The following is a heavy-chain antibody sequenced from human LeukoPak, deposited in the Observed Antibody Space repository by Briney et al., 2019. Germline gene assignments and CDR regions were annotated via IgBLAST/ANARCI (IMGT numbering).Heavy chain of an antibody. CDR2: IYYSGTS. D-gene: IGHD7-27*01. J-gene: IGHJ4*02. V-gene: IGHV4-59*08. Sequence: SETLSLTSAVSGDSIIVPYWSWSRHPPRKRRGRIVYIYYSGTSKYYPFLESRVTISVDPSKRQFSLKLTSVTAADTAVYYCARHSQLGMPFDFWGQGTLVTVSS. CDR3: ARHSQLGMPFDF. CDR1: GDSIIVPY.